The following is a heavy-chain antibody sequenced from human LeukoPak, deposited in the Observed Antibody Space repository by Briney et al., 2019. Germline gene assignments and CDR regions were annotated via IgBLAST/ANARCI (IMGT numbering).Heavy chain of an antibody. CDR2: IVVGSGNT. D-gene: IGHD5-24*01. CDR3: AADNQQITV. CDR1: GFTFTNSA. J-gene: IGHJ4*02. Sequence: SVTVSCKASGFTFTNSAMQWVRQARGQRLEWIGWIVVGSGNTNYAQKFQERVTITRDMSTSTAYMELSSLRSEDTAVYYCAADNQQITVWGQGTLVTVSS. V-gene: IGHV1-58*02.